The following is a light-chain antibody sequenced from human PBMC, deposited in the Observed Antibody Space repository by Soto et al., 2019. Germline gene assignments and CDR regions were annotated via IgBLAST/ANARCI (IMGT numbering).Light chain of an antibody. CDR3: QHYNDWPPTWT. J-gene: IGKJ1*01. Sequence: EIVMTQSPATLSVSPGERVTLSCRASQSVSRKLAWYQQKPGQAPRVLIYGASTRATGIPARFCGSGSGTDFTLTISSLQSEDFAVYYCQHYNDWPPTWTFGQGTRVEIK. V-gene: IGKV3-15*01. CDR1: QSVSRK. CDR2: GAS.